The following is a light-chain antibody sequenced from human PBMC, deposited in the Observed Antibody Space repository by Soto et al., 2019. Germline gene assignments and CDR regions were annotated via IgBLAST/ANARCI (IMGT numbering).Light chain of an antibody. Sequence: EIFLTQSPGTLSLGPGERAALSCRASQSLSTNDVAWYHQKPGQAPRLLIYGASKRATGIPDRFTGRGSGTDSTLTIDKLEPEDFGVYYCQRYGDSGTFGQGTKVDIK. CDR1: QSLSTND. CDR2: GAS. J-gene: IGKJ2*01. V-gene: IGKV3-20*01. CDR3: QRYGDSGT.